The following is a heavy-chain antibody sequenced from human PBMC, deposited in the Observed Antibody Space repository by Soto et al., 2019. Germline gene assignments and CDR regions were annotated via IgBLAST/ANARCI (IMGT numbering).Heavy chain of an antibody. CDR1: GFSLSGFW. D-gene: IGHD3-10*01. CDR2: INQDGSHI. Sequence: EAHLVESGGGLVQPGGSMRLSCPGSGFSLSGFWMSWVRRAPGRGLEWAAKINQDGSHISYMDSVKGRFTISRDNAKNSVYLEMNNLRAEDTAEYYCATAEQGRGARTSWFDPWGQGTLVTVSS. CDR3: ATAEQGRGARTSWFDP. V-gene: IGHV3-7*05. J-gene: IGHJ5*02.